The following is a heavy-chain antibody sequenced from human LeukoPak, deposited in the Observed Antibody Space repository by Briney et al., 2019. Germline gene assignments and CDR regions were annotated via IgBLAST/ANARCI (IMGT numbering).Heavy chain of an antibody. D-gene: IGHD1-1*01. CDR2: INPNSGGT. J-gene: IGHJ6*02. Sequence: ASVKVSCKASGYTFTGYYMHWVRQAPGQGLEWMGWINPNSGGTNYAQKFQGWVTMTRDTSISTAYMELSRLRSDDTAVYYCARNAPYYCYGMDVWGQGTTVTVSS. V-gene: IGHV1-2*04. CDR1: GYTFTGYY. CDR3: ARNAPYYCYGMDV.